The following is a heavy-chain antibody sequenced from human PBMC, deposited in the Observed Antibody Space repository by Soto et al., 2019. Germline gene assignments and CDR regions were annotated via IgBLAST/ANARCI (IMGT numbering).Heavy chain of an antibody. D-gene: IGHD6-6*01. Sequence: QVQLVESGGGVVQPGRSLRLSCAASGFTFSSYGMHWVRQAPGKGLEWVAVISYDGSNKYYADSVKGRFTISRDNSKNTLYLQMNSLRAEDTAVYYCAKDRLNLDYWYFDLWGRGTLVNVSS. J-gene: IGHJ2*01. CDR2: ISYDGSNK. V-gene: IGHV3-30*18. CDR1: GFTFSSYG. CDR3: AKDRLNLDYWYFDL.